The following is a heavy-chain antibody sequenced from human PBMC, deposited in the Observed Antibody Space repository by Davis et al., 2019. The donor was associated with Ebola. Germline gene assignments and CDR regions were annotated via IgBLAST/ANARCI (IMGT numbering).Heavy chain of an antibody. Sequence: ASVKVSCKASGYTFTGYYIHWVRQAPGQGLEWMGWINPNSGGTNYAQKFQGWVTMTRDTSISTAYMELSRLRSDDTALYYCARECTSTSCYGFYYYGMDVWGQGTTVTVSS. CDR3: ARECTSTSCYGFYYYGMDV. CDR2: INPNSGGT. CDR1: GYTFTGYY. D-gene: IGHD2-2*01. J-gene: IGHJ6*02. V-gene: IGHV1-2*04.